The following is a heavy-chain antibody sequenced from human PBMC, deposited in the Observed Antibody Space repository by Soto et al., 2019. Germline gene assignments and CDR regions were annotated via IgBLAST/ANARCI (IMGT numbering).Heavy chain of an antibody. V-gene: IGHV5-51*01. D-gene: IGHD5-12*01. Sequence: GESLKISCQGSGYIFTTYWIGWVRQMPGKGLEWMGIIYPTDSDTRYSPSFQGQVTISADKSISTAYLQWSSLRASDTAVYYCARSGYSSHGMDVWGQGTTVTVSS. CDR2: IYPTDSDT. CDR3: ARSGYSSHGMDV. J-gene: IGHJ6*02. CDR1: GYIFTTYW.